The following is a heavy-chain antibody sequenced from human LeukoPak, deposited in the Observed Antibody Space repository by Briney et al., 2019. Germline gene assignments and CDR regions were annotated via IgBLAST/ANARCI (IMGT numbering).Heavy chain of an antibody. CDR3: AKKASGIYFDY. J-gene: IGHJ4*02. CDR2: ISGSGGSA. CDR1: GFTFDDYG. Sequence: GGSLRLSCAASGFTFDDYGMNWVRQAPGKGLEWVSGISGSGGSAYYTDSMKGRFTISRDNSKNTLYLQMNSLRAEDTAVYYCAKKASGIYFDYWGQGTLVTVSS. D-gene: IGHD1-26*01. V-gene: IGHV3-23*01.